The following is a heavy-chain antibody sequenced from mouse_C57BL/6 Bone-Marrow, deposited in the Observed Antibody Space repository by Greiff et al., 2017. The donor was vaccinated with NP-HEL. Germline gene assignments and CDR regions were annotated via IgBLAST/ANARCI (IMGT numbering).Heavy chain of an antibody. D-gene: IGHD1-1*01. Sequence: QVQLKQSGAELVRPGTSVKLSCKASGYTFTSYWMHWVKQRPGQGLEWIGVIDPSDSYTNYNQKFKGKATLTVDTSSSTAYMQLSSLTSEDSAVYYCARTSTTVVRGDYWGQGTSVTVSS. J-gene: IGHJ4*01. V-gene: IGHV1-59*01. CDR1: GYTFTSYW. CDR3: ARTSTTVVRGDY. CDR2: IDPSDSYT.